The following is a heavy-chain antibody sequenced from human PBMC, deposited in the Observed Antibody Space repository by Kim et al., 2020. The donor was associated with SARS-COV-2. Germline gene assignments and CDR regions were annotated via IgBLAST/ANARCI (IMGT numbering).Heavy chain of an antibody. J-gene: IGHJ4*02. CDR3: ARVGEEGYYRPYYFDY. Sequence: KFHGRVTITADESTSTAYMELSSLRSEDTAVYYCARVGEEGYYRPYYFDYWGQGTLVTVSS. V-gene: IGHV1-69*01. D-gene: IGHD3-22*01.